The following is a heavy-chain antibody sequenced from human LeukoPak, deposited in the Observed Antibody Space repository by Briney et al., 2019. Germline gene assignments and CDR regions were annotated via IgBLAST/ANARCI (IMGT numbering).Heavy chain of an antibody. J-gene: IGHJ5*02. CDR1: GFIFTNYA. Sequence: GGSLRLSCAASGFIFTNYAMSWVRQAPGKGLEWVSSISSSSSYIYYADSVKGRFTISRDNAKNSLYLRMNSLRAEDTAVYYCARDRGWWFDPWGQGTLVTVSS. CDR2: ISSSSSYI. D-gene: IGHD2-15*01. V-gene: IGHV3-21*01. CDR3: ARDRGWWFDP.